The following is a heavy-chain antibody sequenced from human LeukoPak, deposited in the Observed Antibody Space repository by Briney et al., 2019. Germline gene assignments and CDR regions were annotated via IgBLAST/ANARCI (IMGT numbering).Heavy chain of an antibody. J-gene: IGHJ4*02. CDR1: GYSISNTYY. D-gene: IGHD1-26*01. Sequence: AETLTLTCAVSGYSISNTYYWGWLRPPPGKELEWIGSIYNSGSTHYNPSLKSRVTISVDTSKTQFYLKLSSVTGADTAVYYCAGNSSGNYFDYWVQGSQVTVS. V-gene: IGHV4-38-2*01. CDR2: IYNSGST. CDR3: AGNSSGNYFDY.